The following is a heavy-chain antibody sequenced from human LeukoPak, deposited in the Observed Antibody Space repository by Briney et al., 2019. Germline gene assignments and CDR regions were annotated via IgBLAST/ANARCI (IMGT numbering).Heavy chain of an antibody. V-gene: IGHV1-69*13. CDR1: GGTFSSYA. CDR3: ARDPAPVTEMLYYYYGMDV. D-gene: IGHD4-11*01. CDR2: IIPIFGTA. J-gene: IGHJ6*02. Sequence: GASVKVSCKASGGTFSSYAISWVRQAPGQGLEWMGGIIPIFGTANYAQKFQGRVTITADESTSTAYMELSSLRSEDTAVYYCARDPAPVTEMLYYYYGMDVWGQGTTVTVSS.